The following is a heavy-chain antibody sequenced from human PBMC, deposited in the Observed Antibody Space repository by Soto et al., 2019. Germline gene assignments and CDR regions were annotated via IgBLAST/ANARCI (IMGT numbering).Heavy chain of an antibody. J-gene: IGHJ5*02. CDR2: IIPIFGTA. Sequence: RASVKVSCKASGGTFSSYAISWVRQAPGQGLEWMGGIIPIFGTANYAQKFQGRVTITADKSTSTAYMELSSLRSEDTAVYYCARDPGIRYNWNYARCSWFDPWGQGTLLTVSS. V-gene: IGHV1-69*06. CDR1: GGTFSSYA. CDR3: ARDPGIRYNWNYARCSWFDP. D-gene: IGHD1-7*01.